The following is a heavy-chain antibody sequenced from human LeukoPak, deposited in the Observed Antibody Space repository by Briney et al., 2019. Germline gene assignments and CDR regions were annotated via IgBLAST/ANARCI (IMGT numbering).Heavy chain of an antibody. Sequence: GGSLRLSCVASGFAFGRYSMNWVRQAPGKGLEWVSSISHSGYDIYYADAVKGRFTISRDNSENTVYLHMNGLRAEDTAIYYCAKGTGDEGYYFDSWGQGTLVTVSS. D-gene: IGHD7-27*01. CDR3: AKGTGDEGYYFDS. CDR2: ISHSGYDI. CDR1: GFAFGRYS. V-gene: IGHV3-21*04. J-gene: IGHJ4*02.